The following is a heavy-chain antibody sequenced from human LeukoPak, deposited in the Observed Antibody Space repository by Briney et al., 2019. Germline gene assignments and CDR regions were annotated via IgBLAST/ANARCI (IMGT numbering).Heavy chain of an antibody. CDR2: INPSGGST. J-gene: IGHJ4*02. D-gene: IGHD2-8*01. V-gene: IGHV1-46*01. Sequence: ASVKVSCKASGYTFTSYYMHWVRQAPGQGLEWMGIINPSGGSTSYAQKFQGRVTMTRDTSTSTVYMELSSLRSEDTAVYYCARDLDSCTNGVCYHDDYWGQGTLVTVSS. CDR3: ARDLDSCTNGVCYHDDY. CDR1: GYTFTSYY.